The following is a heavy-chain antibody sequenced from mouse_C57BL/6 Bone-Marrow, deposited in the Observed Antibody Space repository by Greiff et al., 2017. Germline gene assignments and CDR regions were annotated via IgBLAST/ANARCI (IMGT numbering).Heavy chain of an antibody. CDR3: TRDNYGSIYPHWYFDV. CDR2: TDPETGGT. Sequence: VQLQLSGAELVRPGASVTLSCKASGYSFTDSEMHWVKLTPVHGLEWIWATDPETGGTAYNQTFKGKAILTADPSSRTAYMERLRLTSEDSAVYNCTRDNYGSIYPHWYFDVWGTGTSVTVSS. D-gene: IGHD1-1*01. CDR1: GYSFTDSE. J-gene: IGHJ1*03. V-gene: IGHV1-15*01.